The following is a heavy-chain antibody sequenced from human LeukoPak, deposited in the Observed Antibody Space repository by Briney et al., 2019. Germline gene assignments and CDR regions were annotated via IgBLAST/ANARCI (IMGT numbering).Heavy chain of an antibody. Sequence: PGGSLRLSCAASGFTFSSYSMNWVRQAPGKGLEWVSSISSSSSYIYYADSVKGRFTISRDNAKNSLYLQMNSLRAEDTAVYYCAREAIAVDGLFDYWGQGTLVTVSS. CDR2: ISSSSSYI. J-gene: IGHJ4*02. V-gene: IGHV3-21*01. CDR1: GFTFSSYS. D-gene: IGHD6-19*01. CDR3: AREAIAVDGLFDY.